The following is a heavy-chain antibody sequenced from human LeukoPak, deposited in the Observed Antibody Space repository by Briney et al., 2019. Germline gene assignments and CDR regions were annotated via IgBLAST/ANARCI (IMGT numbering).Heavy chain of an antibody. CDR2: RSYDGSNK. Sequence: PGGFLRLSCAVSGFTLSDYGMHWVRQAPGKGLEWVAVRSYDGSNKYYADSVKGRFTISRDNSKNTLYLQMSSLRVEDTAVYYCARARGGNHRYPFDLWGQGTLVTVSS. CDR1: GFTLSDYG. D-gene: IGHD3-16*02. V-gene: IGHV3-30*03. J-gene: IGHJ4*02. CDR3: ARARGGNHRYPFDL.